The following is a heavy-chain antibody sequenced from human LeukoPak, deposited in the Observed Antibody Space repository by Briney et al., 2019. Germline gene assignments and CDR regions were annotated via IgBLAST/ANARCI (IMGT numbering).Heavy chain of an antibody. Sequence: PGGSLKFPLAPPGFPLEDFAMSWSAKAPGRGLEGASGINWNGGSTGYADSVRGRFTISRDNAKNSLYLQMNSLRVEDTALYYCARVQRELMWYYFDYWGQGTLVTVSS. V-gene: IGHV3-20*03. CDR3: ARVQRELMWYYFDY. J-gene: IGHJ4*02. CDR1: GFPLEDFA. D-gene: IGHD1-1*01. CDR2: INWNGGST.